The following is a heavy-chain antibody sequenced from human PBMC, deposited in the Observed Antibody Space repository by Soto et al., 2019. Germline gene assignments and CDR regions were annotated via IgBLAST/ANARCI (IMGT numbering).Heavy chain of an antibody. CDR1: GGTFSSYA. J-gene: IGHJ6*02. D-gene: IGHD2-15*01. Sequence: QVQLVQSGAEVKKPGSSVKVSCKASGGTFSSYAISWVRQAPGQGLEWMGGIIPIFGTANYAQKFQGRVTITADESTSTAYLELSSLRSEDTAVYYCARSLGYCSGGSCFADPAMVIYYYYGMDVWGQGTTVTVSS. CDR2: IIPIFGTA. V-gene: IGHV1-69*12. CDR3: ARSLGYCSGGSCFADPAMVIYYYYGMDV.